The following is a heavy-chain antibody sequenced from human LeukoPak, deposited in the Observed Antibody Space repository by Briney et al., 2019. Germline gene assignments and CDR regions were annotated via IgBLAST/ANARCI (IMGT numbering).Heavy chain of an antibody. D-gene: IGHD5-12*01. CDR3: ARETIGGYDWSGFDY. CDR2: INPNSGGT. J-gene: IGHJ4*02. CDR1: GYTFTGYY. Sequence: ASVKVSCKASGYTFTGYYMHWVRQAPGQGLEWMGWINPNSGGTNYAQKFQGRVTMTRDTSISTAYMELSRLRSDDTAVYCCARETIGGYDWSGFDYWGQGTLVTVSS. V-gene: IGHV1-2*02.